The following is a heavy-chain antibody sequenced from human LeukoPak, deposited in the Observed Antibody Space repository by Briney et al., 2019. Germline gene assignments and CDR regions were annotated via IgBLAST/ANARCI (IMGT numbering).Heavy chain of an antibody. CDR2: INHSGST. J-gene: IGHJ3*02. V-gene: IGHV4-34*01. D-gene: IGHD6-19*01. CDR1: GGSFSGYY. Sequence: KSSETLSLTCAVYGGSFSGYYWSWIRQPPGKGLEWIGDINHSGSTNYNPSLKSRVTISVDTSKNQFSLKLRSVTAADTAVYYCARAKRYSRGWLTTCVAFDIWGQGKMVTVSA. CDR3: ARAKRYSRGWLTTCVAFDI.